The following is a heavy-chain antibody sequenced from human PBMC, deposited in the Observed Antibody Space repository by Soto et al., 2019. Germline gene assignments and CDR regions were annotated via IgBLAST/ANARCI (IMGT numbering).Heavy chain of an antibody. J-gene: IGHJ4*02. CDR1: GFSFSRHA. CDR2: ISGSGGST. D-gene: IGHD3-10*01. CDR3: VQDRDYDYGLIFDY. V-gene: IGHV3-23*01. Sequence: GGSLRLSCAASGFSFSRHALSWVRQAPGKGLQWVSSISGSGGSTYYAPSVRGRFTISRDNSKNTVFLQMNRMGVEDTGLYYCVQDRDYDYGLIFDYWGQGA.